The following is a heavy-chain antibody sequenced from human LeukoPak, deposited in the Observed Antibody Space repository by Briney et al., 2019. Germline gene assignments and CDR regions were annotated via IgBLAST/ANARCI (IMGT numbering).Heavy chain of an antibody. D-gene: IGHD6-13*01. V-gene: IGHV4-39*07. CDR2: IYYSGST. CDR1: GGSISSSSYY. CDR3: ARVYYSSSYDYWYFDL. Sequence: PSETLSLTCTVSGGSISSSSYYWGWIRQPPGKGLEWIGSIYYSGSTYYNPSLKSRVTISVDTSKNQFSLKLSSVPAADTAVYYCARVYYSSSYDYWYFDLWGRGTLVTVSS. J-gene: IGHJ2*01.